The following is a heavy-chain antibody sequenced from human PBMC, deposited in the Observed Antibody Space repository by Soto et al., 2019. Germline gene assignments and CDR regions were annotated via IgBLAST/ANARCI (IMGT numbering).Heavy chain of an antibody. CDR2: IDSGGRTT. CDR1: GFTFSSDW. CDR3: ARWFTYGNFDYFDY. Sequence: GGSLRLSCAASGFTFSSDWMHGFRQAPGKGLVWVSRIDSGGRTTTYADSVKGRFTISRDNAKNTLYLQMNGLRAEDTALYYCARWFTYGNFDYFDYWGQGTQVTVSS. D-gene: IGHD3-10*01. V-gene: IGHV3-74*01. J-gene: IGHJ4*02.